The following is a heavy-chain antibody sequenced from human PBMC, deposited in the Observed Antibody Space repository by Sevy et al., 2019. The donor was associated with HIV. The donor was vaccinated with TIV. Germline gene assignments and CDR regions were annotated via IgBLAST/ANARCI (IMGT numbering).Heavy chain of an antibody. CDR1: GLTFSSYA. CDR3: TRRRREYQLLYLDY. J-gene: IGHJ4*02. D-gene: IGHD2-2*01. Sequence: GGSLRLSCAASGLTFSSYAMHWIRQAPGKGLEWVAVISYDGSNKYYADSVKGRFTISRDNSKNTLYLQMNSLRAEDTAVYYCTRRRREYQLLYLDYWGQRTLVTVSS. CDR2: ISYDGSNK. V-gene: IGHV3-30*04.